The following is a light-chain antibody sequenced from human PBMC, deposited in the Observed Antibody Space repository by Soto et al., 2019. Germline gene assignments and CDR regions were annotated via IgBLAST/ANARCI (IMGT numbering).Light chain of an antibody. CDR1: SGSIASNY. Sequence: NFMLTQPHSVSESPGKTVTISCTRSSGSIASNYLQWYHQRPGSAPTTVIYEDNQRPSGVPDRFSGSIDSSSNSASLTISGLKTEDEADYYCQSYDGSNHKVFGGGTKLTVL. CDR2: EDN. CDR3: QSYDGSNHKV. J-gene: IGLJ2*01. V-gene: IGLV6-57*04.